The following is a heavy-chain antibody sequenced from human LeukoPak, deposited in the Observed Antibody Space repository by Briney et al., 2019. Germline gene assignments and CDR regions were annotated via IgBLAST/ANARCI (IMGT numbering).Heavy chain of an antibody. V-gene: IGHV4-59*01. Sequence: SETLSLTCTVSGGSTSSYYWSWIRQPPGKGLEWIGYIYYSGSTNYNPSLKSRVTISVDTSKNQFSLKLSSVTAADTAVYYCARVEVGRRPNWFDPWGQGTLVTVSS. CDR3: ARVEVGRRPNWFDP. CDR2: IYYSGST. J-gene: IGHJ5*02. CDR1: GGSTSSYY. D-gene: IGHD1-1*01.